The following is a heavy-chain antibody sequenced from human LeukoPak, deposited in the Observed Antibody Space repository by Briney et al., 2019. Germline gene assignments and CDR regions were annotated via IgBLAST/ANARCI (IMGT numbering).Heavy chain of an antibody. V-gene: IGHV4-59*01. CDR1: GGSISSYY. CDR2: IYYSGST. Sequence: SETLSLTCTVSGGSISSYYWSWIRQPPGKGLEWIGYIYYSGSTNYNPSLKSRVTISVDTSKNQFSLKLSSVTAADTAVYYCVRGKVQGVIFDYWGQGTLVTVSS. J-gene: IGHJ4*02. D-gene: IGHD3-10*01. CDR3: VRGKVQGVIFDY.